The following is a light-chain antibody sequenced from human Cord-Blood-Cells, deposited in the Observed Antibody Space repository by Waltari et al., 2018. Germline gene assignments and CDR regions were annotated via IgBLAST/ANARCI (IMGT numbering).Light chain of an antibody. CDR1: SRDVGSYNL. CDR3: CSYAGSSTS. Sequence: QSALTQPASVSGSPGQSITISCTGTSRDVGSYNLVSWSQQHPGKAPKLMIYEGSKRPSGVSNRFSGSKSGNTASLTSSGLQAEDEADYYCCSYAGSSTSFGGGTKLTVL. V-gene: IGLV2-23*01. CDR2: EGS. J-gene: IGLJ3*02.